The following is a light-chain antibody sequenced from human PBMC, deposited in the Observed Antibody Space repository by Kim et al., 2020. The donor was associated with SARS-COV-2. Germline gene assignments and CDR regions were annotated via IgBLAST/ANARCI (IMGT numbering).Light chain of an antibody. CDR3: QQRASWPLT. J-gene: IGKJ4*01. CDR1: QTISHF. Sequence: EIVLTQSPATLSLSPGERATLSCRASQTISHFFAWYQQKPGQAPRLLIHDISTRATGIPARFSGSGSGTDFTLTISSLEPEDFAVYYCQQRASWPLTFGGGTKVEI. V-gene: IGKV3-11*01. CDR2: DIS.